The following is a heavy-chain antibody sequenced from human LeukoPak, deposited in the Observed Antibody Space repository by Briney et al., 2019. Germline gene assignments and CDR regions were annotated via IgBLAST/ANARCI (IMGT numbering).Heavy chain of an antibody. Sequence: GASVKVSCKASGGTFSSYAISWVRQAPGQGLEWMGRIIPILGIANYAQKFQGRVTITADKSTSTAYMELSSLRSEDTAVYYCARALGRRDGYNYRTYYFDYWGQGTLVTVSS. CDR2: IIPILGIA. D-gene: IGHD5-24*01. CDR1: GGTFSSYA. J-gene: IGHJ4*02. V-gene: IGHV1-69*04. CDR3: ARALGRRDGYNYRTYYFDY.